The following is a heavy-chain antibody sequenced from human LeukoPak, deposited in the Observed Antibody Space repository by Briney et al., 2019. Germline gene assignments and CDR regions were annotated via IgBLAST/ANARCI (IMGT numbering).Heavy chain of an antibody. CDR1: GYTFTGYY. V-gene: IGHV1-2*04. CDR3: AREDYYDSSGYLY. D-gene: IGHD3-22*01. Sequence: ASVKVSCKASGYTFTGYYMHWVRQAPGQGLEWMGWINPNSGGTNYAQKFQGWVTMTRDTSISTAYMELSRLRSDDTAVFYCAREDYYDSSGYLYWGQGTLVTVSS. J-gene: IGHJ4*02. CDR2: INPNSGGT.